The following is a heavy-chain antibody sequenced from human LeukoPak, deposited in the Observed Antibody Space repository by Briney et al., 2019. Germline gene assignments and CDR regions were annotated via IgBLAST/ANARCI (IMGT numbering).Heavy chain of an antibody. Sequence: ESGPALVKPTQTLTLTCTFSGFSLSTSGMCVSWIRQPPGKALEWLARIDWDDDKYYSTSLKTRLTISKDTSKNQVVLTMTNMDPVDTATYYCARIRLIAAAGTGPLDYWGQGTLVTVSS. CDR3: ARIRLIAAAGTGPLDY. D-gene: IGHD6-13*01. V-gene: IGHV2-70*11. CDR1: GFSLSTSGMC. J-gene: IGHJ4*02. CDR2: IDWDDDK.